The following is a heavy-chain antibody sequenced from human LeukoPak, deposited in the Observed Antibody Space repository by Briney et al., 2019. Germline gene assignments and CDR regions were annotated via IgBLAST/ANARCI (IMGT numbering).Heavy chain of an antibody. CDR2: IIPIFGTA. D-gene: IGHD2-2*01. CDR3: ARDQYRQYQLLSANWFDP. J-gene: IGHJ5*02. Sequence: SVKVSCKASGGTFSSYAISWVRQAPGQGLEWMGGIIPIFGTANYAQKFQGRVTITADESTSTAYMELSSLRSEDTAVYYCARDQYRQYQLLSANWFDPWGQGTLVTASS. V-gene: IGHV1-69*01. CDR1: GGTFSSYA.